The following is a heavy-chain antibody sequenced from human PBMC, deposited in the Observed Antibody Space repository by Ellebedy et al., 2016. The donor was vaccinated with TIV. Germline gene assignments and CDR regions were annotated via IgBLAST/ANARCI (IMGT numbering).Heavy chain of an antibody. CDR1: GYSISSGYY. Sequence: GSLRLSCTVSGYSISSGYYWGWIRQPPGRGLEWIGSIHHSGSTKSNPSLKCRATIPRHTSKNEFSLNLSSVTAADTAVYYCARGFTTGTNFDYWGQGTLVTVSS. V-gene: IGHV4-38-2*02. CDR2: IHHSGST. J-gene: IGHJ4*02. D-gene: IGHD1-1*01. CDR3: ARGFTTGTNFDY.